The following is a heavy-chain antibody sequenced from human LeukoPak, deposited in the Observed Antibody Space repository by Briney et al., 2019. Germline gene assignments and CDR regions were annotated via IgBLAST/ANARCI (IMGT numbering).Heavy chain of an antibody. Sequence: GGSLRLSCAASGFTFGRHAMNWVRQAPGKGLEWVSAIRFSGESTYHADSVKGRFTLSRDNSKNTLYLQMDSLRAEDTAVYYCAKDVGTSGNYSPSDYWGQGTLVTVSS. V-gene: IGHV3-23*01. CDR2: IRFSGEST. J-gene: IGHJ4*02. CDR3: AKDVGTSGNYSPSDY. CDR1: GFTFGRHA. D-gene: IGHD3-10*01.